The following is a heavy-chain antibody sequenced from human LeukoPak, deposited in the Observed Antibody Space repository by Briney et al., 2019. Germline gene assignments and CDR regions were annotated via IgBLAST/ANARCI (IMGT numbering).Heavy chain of an antibody. Sequence: GGSLRLSCAASGFTFSSYAMHWVRQAPGKGLEYVSAISSNGGSTYYANSVKGRFTISRDNSKNTLYLQMNSLRAEDMALYYCAKDGRGAIFGVVTTYFDYWGQGTLATVSS. V-gene: IGHV3-64*01. D-gene: IGHD3-3*01. CDR1: GFTFSSYA. CDR2: ISSNGGST. CDR3: AKDGRGAIFGVVTTYFDY. J-gene: IGHJ4*02.